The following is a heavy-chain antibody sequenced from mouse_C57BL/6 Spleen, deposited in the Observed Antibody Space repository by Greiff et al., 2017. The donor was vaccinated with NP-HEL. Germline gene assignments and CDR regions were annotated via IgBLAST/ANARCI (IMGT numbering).Heavy chain of an antibody. CDR2: IDPSDSET. CDR3: ARGSYYGNWYFDV. V-gene: IGHV1-52*01. CDR1: GYTFTSYW. J-gene: IGHJ1*03. D-gene: IGHD2-1*01. Sequence: VQLQQPGAELVRPGSSVKLSCKASGYTFTSYWMHWVKQRPIQGLEWIGNIDPSDSETHYNQKFKDKATLTVDKSSSTAYMQLSSLTSEDSAVYCCARGSYYGNWYFDVWGTGTTVTVSS.